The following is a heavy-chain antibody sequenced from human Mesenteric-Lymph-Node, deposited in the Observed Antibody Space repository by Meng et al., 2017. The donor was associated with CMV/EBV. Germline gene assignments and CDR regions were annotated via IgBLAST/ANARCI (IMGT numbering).Heavy chain of an antibody. D-gene: IGHD3-3*01. J-gene: IGHJ6*02. V-gene: IGHV3-21*04. Sequence: GGSLRLSCAASGFTFSSYSMNWVRQAPGKGLEWVSSISSSSNYIYYADSVKGRFTISRDNAKNSLYLQMNSLRAEDTAVYYCARRGTYYDFWSGYYTVPYGMDVWGQGTTVTVSS. CDR3: ARRGTYYDFWSGYYTVPYGMDV. CDR1: GFTFSSYS. CDR2: ISSSSNYI.